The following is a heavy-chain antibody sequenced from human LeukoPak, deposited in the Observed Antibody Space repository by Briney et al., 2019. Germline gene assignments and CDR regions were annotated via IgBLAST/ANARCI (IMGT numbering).Heavy chain of an antibody. J-gene: IGHJ5*02. V-gene: IGHV4-39*01. CDR2: IYYSGST. CDR1: GDSISTRTYY. Sequence: SETLSLTCTVSGDSISTRTYYWGWIRQPPGKGLEWIASIYYSGSTYYNSSLKSRVTISLDTSKNQFSLKLISVTAADTAVYYCARRGNWFDPWGQGTLVTVSS. CDR3: ARRGNWFDP.